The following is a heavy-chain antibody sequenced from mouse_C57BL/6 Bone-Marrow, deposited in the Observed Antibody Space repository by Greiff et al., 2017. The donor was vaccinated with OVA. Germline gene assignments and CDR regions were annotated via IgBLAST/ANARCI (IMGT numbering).Heavy chain of an antibody. CDR3: ARDLYYGSSYVEYAMDY. Sequence: QVQLQQPGAELVMPGASVKLSCKASGYTFTSYWMHWVKQRPGQGLEWIGEIDPSDSYTNYNQKFKGKSTLTVDNSSSTAYMQLSSLTSEDSAVYYCARDLYYGSSYVEYAMDYWGQGTSVTVSS. D-gene: IGHD1-1*01. CDR2: IDPSDSYT. V-gene: IGHV1-69*01. J-gene: IGHJ4*01. CDR1: GYTFTSYW.